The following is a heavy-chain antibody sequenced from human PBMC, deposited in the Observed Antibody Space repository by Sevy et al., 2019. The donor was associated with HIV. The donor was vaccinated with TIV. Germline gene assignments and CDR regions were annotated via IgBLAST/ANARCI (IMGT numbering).Heavy chain of an antibody. CDR1: GYTFIGYY. V-gene: IGHV1-2*02. D-gene: IGHD2-15*01. Sequence: ASVKVSCKASGYTFIGYYIHWVRQAPRQGLEYMGWINPNTGDTNSVQKFQGRVTMTRDTSINTVYMELSRLTSDDTAVYYCASCFLNNWFDPWGQGTLVTVSS. CDR3: ASCFLNNWFDP. J-gene: IGHJ5*02. CDR2: INPNTGDT.